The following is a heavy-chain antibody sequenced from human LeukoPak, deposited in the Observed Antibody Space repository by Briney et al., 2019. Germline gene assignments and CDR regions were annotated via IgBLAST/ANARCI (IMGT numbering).Heavy chain of an antibody. Sequence: GGSLRLSCAASGFTFSSYEMNWVRQAPGKGLEWVSYISSSGSTIYYADSVKGRFTISRDNAKNSLYLQMNSLRAEDTAVYYCARDVREGEQQLVYGMDVWGQGTTVTVSS. J-gene: IGHJ6*02. CDR1: GFTFSSYE. CDR3: ARDVREGEQQLVYGMDV. D-gene: IGHD6-13*01. V-gene: IGHV3-48*03. CDR2: ISSSGSTI.